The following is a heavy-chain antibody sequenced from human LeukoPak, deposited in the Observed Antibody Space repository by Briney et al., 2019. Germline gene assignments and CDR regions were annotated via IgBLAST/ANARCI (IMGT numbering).Heavy chain of an antibody. D-gene: IGHD2-15*01. CDR2: ISGSGGST. CDR3: AKADIVVVVAAIRFDY. CDR1: GFTFSSYA. V-gene: IGHV3-23*01. Sequence: GGSLTLSCAASGFTFSSYAMSWVRQAAGKGLEWVSAISGSGGSTYYADSVKGRFTISRDNSKNTQYLQMSGLRAEDTAVYYCAKADIVVVVAAIRFDYWGQGTLVTVSS. J-gene: IGHJ4*02.